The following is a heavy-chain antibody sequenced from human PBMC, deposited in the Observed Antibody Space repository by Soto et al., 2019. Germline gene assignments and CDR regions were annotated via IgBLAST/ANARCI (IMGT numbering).Heavy chain of an antibody. Sequence: QVQLVQSGAEVKKPGSSVKVSCKASGGTFSSYAISWVRQAPGQGLEWMGGIIPIFGTANYAQKFQGRVTITADESTSTAYMELSRLRSEDTAVYYCARGMGLGGWSITWFDPWGQGTLVTVSS. D-gene: IGHD6-19*01. CDR2: IIPIFGTA. CDR1: GGTFSSYA. J-gene: IGHJ5*02. V-gene: IGHV1-69*01. CDR3: ARGMGLGGWSITWFDP.